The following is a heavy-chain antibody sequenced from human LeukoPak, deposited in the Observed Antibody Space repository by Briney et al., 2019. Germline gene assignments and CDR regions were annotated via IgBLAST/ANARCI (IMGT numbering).Heavy chain of an antibody. CDR3: ARDESKGDLEWLFFDY. Sequence: GASVKVSCKASGYTFTSYGISWVRQAPGQGLEWMGRIIPILGIANYAQKFQGRVTITADKSTSTACMELSSLRSEDTAVYYCARDESKGDLEWLFFDYWGQGTLVTVSS. CDR1: GYTFTSYG. J-gene: IGHJ4*02. CDR2: IIPILGIA. V-gene: IGHV1-69*04. D-gene: IGHD3-3*01.